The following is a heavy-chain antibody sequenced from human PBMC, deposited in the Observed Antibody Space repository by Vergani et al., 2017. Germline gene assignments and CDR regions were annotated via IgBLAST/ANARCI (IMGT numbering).Heavy chain of an antibody. CDR1: GYTFTGYY. Sequence: QVQLVQSGAEVKKPGASVKVSCKASGYTFTGYYMHWVRQAPGQGLEWMGWINPNSGGTNYAQKFQGRVTMTRDTSISTAYMELSSLRSEDTAVYYCASVSSSRGKSYYEDYWGQGTLVTVSS. V-gene: IGHV1-2*02. D-gene: IGHD6-6*01. CDR3: ASVSSSRGKSYYEDY. CDR2: INPNSGGT. J-gene: IGHJ4*02.